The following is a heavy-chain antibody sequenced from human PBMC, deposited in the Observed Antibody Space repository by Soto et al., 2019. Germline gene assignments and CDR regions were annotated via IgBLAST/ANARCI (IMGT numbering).Heavy chain of an antibody. CDR3: ARPYSDSSGYQGVYYYGMDV. Sequence: GESLKISCKGSGYSFTSYWISLVRQMPGKGLEWMGRIDPSDSYTNYSPSFQGHVTMSADKSISTAYLQWSSLKASDTAMYYCARPYSDSSGYQGVYYYGMDVWGQGTTVTVSS. CDR2: IDPSDSYT. CDR1: GYSFTSYW. J-gene: IGHJ6*02. V-gene: IGHV5-10-1*01. D-gene: IGHD3-22*01.